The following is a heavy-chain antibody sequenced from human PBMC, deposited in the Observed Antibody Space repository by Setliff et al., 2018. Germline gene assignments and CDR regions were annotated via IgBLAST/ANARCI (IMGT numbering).Heavy chain of an antibody. CDR1: GFTFSNYW. D-gene: IGHD3-22*01. CDR3: VTGMGTHYYDPSAQGPFAI. CDR2: IDGEGNNI. Sequence: ETLSLSCVTSGFTFSNYWMHWDRQPQGKGLLWVSRIDGEGNNINYADSVKGRFTISRDNARNTVYLQMNGLRAEDTAVYYCVTGMGTHYYDPSAQGPFAIWGQGTMVT. V-gene: IGHV3-74*01. J-gene: IGHJ3*02.